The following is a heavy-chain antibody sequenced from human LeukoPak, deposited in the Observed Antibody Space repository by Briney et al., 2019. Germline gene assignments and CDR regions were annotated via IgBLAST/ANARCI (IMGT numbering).Heavy chain of an antibody. J-gene: IGHJ4*02. CDR1: GFTFSSYG. Sequence: GGSLRLSCVASGFTFSSYGMHWVRQAPGKGLEWVSSISSSSYYISYADSLRGRFTISRDNAKNSLYLQMNSLRAEDTAVYYCARDLGSYGSGSYFDYWGQGTLVTVSP. CDR3: ARDLGSYGSGSYFDY. D-gene: IGHD3-10*01. V-gene: IGHV3-21*01. CDR2: ISSSSYYI.